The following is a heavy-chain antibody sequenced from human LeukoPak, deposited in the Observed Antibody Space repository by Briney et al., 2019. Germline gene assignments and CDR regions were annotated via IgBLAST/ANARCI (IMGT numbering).Heavy chain of an antibody. CDR1: GGSINSSSYY. CDR3: ARRYCSGGSCYSFDY. V-gene: IGHV4-39*07. D-gene: IGHD2-15*01. J-gene: IGHJ4*02. CDR2: INHSGST. Sequence: SETLSLTCTVSGGSINSSSYYWGWIRQPPGKGLEWIGEINHSGSTNYNPSLKSRVTISVDTSKNQFSLKLSSVTAADTAVYYCARRYCSGGSCYSFDYWGQGTLVTVSS.